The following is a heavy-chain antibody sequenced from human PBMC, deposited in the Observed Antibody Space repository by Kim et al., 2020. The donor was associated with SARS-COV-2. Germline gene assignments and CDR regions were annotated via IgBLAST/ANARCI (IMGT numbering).Heavy chain of an antibody. D-gene: IGHD3-10*01. CDR3: AKDRLPGYGSGSPNWFDP. J-gene: IGHJ5*02. Sequence: GGSLRLSCAASGFTFSSYAMSWVRQAPGKGLEWVSAISGSGGSTYYADSVKGRFTISRDNSKNTLYLQMNSLRAEDTAVYYCAKDRLPGYGSGSPNWFDPWGQGTLVTVSS. CDR2: ISGSGGST. CDR1: GFTFSSYA. V-gene: IGHV3-23*01.